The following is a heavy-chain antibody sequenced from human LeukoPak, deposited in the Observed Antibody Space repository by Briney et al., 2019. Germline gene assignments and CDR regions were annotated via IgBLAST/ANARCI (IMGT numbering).Heavy chain of an antibody. CDR1: GGSISSYD. Sequence: PGETLTLTCTVSGGSISSYDWRWFRQPAGKGLEWVGRIYSTGSNNYNPSLKSRVTMSVDTSKNQFSLRVRSVTDADTAVYYCARQIASAGTAGSDFWGQGALVTVSS. CDR3: ARQIASAGTAGSDF. CDR2: IYSTGSN. V-gene: IGHV4-4*07. J-gene: IGHJ4*02. D-gene: IGHD6-13*01.